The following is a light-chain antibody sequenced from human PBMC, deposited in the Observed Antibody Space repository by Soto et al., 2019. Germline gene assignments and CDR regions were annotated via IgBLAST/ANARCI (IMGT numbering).Light chain of an antibody. V-gene: IGLV1-40*01. Sequence: QAVVTQPPSVSGAPGQRVTISCTGSSSNIGAGYDVHWYQQLPGTAPKLLIYGNNNRPSGVPERFSGSKSGTSASLAITGLQAEDEADYHCQSYDSSLSGSVFGGGTQLTVL. CDR3: QSYDSSLSGSV. CDR2: GNN. J-gene: IGLJ7*01. CDR1: SSNIGAGYD.